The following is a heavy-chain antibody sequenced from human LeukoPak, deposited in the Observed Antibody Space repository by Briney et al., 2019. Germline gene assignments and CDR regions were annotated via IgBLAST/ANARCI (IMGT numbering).Heavy chain of an antibody. CDR3: ASLYTSPS. V-gene: IGHV5-51*03. J-gene: IGHJ5*02. CDR2: IYPGDSDT. Sequence: GASVKVSCKASGYTFTSYWIGWVRQMPGKGLEWMGIIYPGDSDTRYSPSFQGQVTISADKSISTAYLQWSSLKASDTAMYYCASLYTSPSWGQGTLVTVSS. D-gene: IGHD6-13*01. CDR1: GYTFTSYW.